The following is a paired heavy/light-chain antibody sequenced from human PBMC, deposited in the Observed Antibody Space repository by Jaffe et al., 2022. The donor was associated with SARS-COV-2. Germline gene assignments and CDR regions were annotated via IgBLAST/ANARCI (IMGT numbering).Light chain of an antibody. CDR3: QQYDNRIT. CDR1: QDISNY. V-gene: IGKV1-33*01. J-gene: IGKJ5*01. CDR2: DAS. Sequence: DIQMTQSPSSLSASVGDRVTITCQASQDISNYLNWYQQKPGKAPKLLIYDASNLETGVPSRFSGSGSGTDFTFTISSLQPEDIATYYCQQYDNRITFGQGTRLEIK.
Heavy chain of an antibody. CDR3: TTMDRGGSYPPRGLFDY. Sequence: EVQLVESGGGLVKPGGSLRLSCAASGFTFSNAWMSWVRQAPGKGLEWVGRIKSKTDGGTTDYAAPVKGRFTISRDDSKNTLYLQMNSLKTEDTAVYYCTTMDRGGSYPPRGLFDYWGQGTLVTVSS. CDR2: IKSKTDGGTT. V-gene: IGHV3-15*01. D-gene: IGHD1-26*01. J-gene: IGHJ4*02. CDR1: GFTFSNAW.